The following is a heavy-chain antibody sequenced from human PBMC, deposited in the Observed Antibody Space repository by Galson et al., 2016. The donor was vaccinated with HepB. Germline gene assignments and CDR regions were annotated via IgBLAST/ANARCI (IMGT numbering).Heavy chain of an antibody. CDR2: INGGNGNT. D-gene: IGHD3-22*01. V-gene: IGHV1-3*01. CDR1: GYTFTSYN. J-gene: IGHJ5*02. Sequence: SVKVSCKASGYTFTSYNIHWVRQAPGQRLEWMGWINGGNGNTKYSQKVQGRVTFTRDTSANTAYMELSSLRSEDTAVYYCARRLSRYYESSGYQADWLDPWGQGTLVTGSS. CDR3: ARRLSRYYESSGYQADWLDP.